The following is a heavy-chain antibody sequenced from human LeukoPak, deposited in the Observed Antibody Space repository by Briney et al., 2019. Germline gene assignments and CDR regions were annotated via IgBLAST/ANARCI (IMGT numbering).Heavy chain of an antibody. CDR2: ISAYNGNT. Sequence: ASVKVSCKASGYTFTSYGISWVQQAPGQGLEWMGWISAYNGNTNYAQKLQGRVTMTTDTSTSTAYMELRSLRSDDTAVYYCARVWSVCTNGVCYTNDAFDIWGQGTMVTVSS. D-gene: IGHD2-8*01. V-gene: IGHV1-18*01. CDR3: ARVWSVCTNGVCYTNDAFDI. CDR1: GYTFTSYG. J-gene: IGHJ3*02.